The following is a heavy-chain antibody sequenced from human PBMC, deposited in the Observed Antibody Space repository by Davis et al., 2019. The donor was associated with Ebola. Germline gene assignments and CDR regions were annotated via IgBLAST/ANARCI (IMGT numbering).Heavy chain of an antibody. Sequence: AASVKVSCKASGYTFTSYGISWVRQAPGQGLEWMGWISAYNGNTTYAQKLQGRVTMTTDTSTSTAYMELRSLRSDDTAVYYCARESMVAGNDYRGQGTLVTVSS. D-gene: IGHD6-19*01. CDR3: ARESMVAGNDY. CDR1: GYTFTSYG. V-gene: IGHV1-18*01. CDR2: ISAYNGNT. J-gene: IGHJ4*02.